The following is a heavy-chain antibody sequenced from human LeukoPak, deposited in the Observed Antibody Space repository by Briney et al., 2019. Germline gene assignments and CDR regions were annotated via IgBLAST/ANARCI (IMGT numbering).Heavy chain of an antibody. CDR1: GYTFPNFW. D-gene: IGHD1-7*01. V-gene: IGHV5-51*01. J-gene: IGHJ4*02. Sequence: GESLKTSCKGSGYTFPNFWIGWVLQLPGNGLEWMGIIYPSDSDTRYSPSFQRQVTISANKSITTPYLQWDSLKGSDIAIYYCAMGELIDCFDFWGQGTVVTVPS. CDR2: IYPSDSDT. CDR3: AMGELIDCFDF.